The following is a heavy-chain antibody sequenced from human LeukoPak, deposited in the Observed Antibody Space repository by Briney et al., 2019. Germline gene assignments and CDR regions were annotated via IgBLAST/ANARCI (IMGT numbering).Heavy chain of an antibody. CDR3: ARDAVRYSSGWYYFDY. Sequence: GGSLRLSCAASGFTFSSYAMHWVRQAPGKGLEWVAGISYDGSNKYYADSVKGRFTISRDNSKNTLYLQMNSLRAEDTAVYYCARDAVRYSSGWYYFDYWGQGTLVTVSS. CDR1: GFTFSSYA. V-gene: IGHV3-30*04. CDR2: ISYDGSNK. D-gene: IGHD6-19*01. J-gene: IGHJ4*02.